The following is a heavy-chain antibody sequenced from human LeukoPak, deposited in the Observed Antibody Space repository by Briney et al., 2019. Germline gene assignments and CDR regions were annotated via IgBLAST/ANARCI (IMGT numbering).Heavy chain of an antibody. V-gene: IGHV4-59*08. CDR3: ARRKVFGGSYGSNWFDP. Sequence: PSETLSLTCTVSGGSISSYYWSWIRQPPGKGPEWIGYIYYSGSTNYNPSLKSRVTISVDTSKNQFSLKLSSVTAADTAVYYCARRKVFGGSYGSNWFDPWGQGTLVTVSS. CDR2: IYYSGST. D-gene: IGHD1-26*01. CDR1: GGSISSYY. J-gene: IGHJ5*02.